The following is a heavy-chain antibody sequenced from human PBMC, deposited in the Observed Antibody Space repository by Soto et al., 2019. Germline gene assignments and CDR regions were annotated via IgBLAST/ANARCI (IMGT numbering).Heavy chain of an antibody. CDR3: AREPIITMIVVVITASSPYYGVDV. CDR2: INAGNGNT. Sequence: ASVKVSCKASGYTFTSYAMHWVRQAPGQRLEWMGWINAGNGNTKYSQKFQGRVTITRDTSASTAYMELSSLRSEDTAVYYCAREPIITMIVVVITASSPYYGVDVWGQGTTVTVSS. D-gene: IGHD3-22*01. CDR1: GYTFTSYA. J-gene: IGHJ6*02. V-gene: IGHV1-3*01.